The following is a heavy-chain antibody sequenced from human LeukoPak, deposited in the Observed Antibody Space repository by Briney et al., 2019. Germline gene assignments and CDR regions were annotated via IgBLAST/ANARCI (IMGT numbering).Heavy chain of an antibody. D-gene: IGHD6-13*01. CDR2: INHSGST. J-gene: IGHJ3*02. CDR3: ARAVGYSSSWYPTPEAFDI. Sequence: PSETLSLTCAVYGGSFSGYYWSWIRQPPGKGLEWIGEINHSGSTNCNPSLKSRVTISVDTSKNQFSLKLSSVTAADTAVYYCARAVGYSSSWYPTPEAFDIWGQGTMVTVSS. V-gene: IGHV4-34*01. CDR1: GGSFSGYY.